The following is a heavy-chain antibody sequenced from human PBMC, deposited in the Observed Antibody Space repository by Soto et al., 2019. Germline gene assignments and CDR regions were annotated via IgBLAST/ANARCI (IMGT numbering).Heavy chain of an antibody. J-gene: IGHJ4*02. CDR2: VYHTGRT. D-gene: IGHD3-3*01. Sequence: ALSLTCTVSGGSFKSGSYSWSWIRQPPGKGLEWIGYVYHTGRTSYNPSLKSRVSRSMDTSKNQFSLNLDSVTAADTAVYFCARDFAYFDSWGQGTLVTVSS. CDR1: GGSFKSGSYS. CDR3: ARDFAYFDS. V-gene: IGHV4-61*01.